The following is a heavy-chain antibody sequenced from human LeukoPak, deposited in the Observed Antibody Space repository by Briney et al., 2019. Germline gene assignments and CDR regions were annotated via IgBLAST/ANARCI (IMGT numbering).Heavy chain of an antibody. J-gene: IGHJ4*02. CDR2: ISAYNGNT. D-gene: IGHD3-10*01. Sequence: ASVKVSCKASGYTFTSYGISWVRQAPGQGLECMGWISAYNGNTNYAQKLQGRVTMTTDTSTSTAYMELRSLRSDDTAVYYCARDLTENYYGSGSYPYYFDYWGQGTLVTVSS. CDR1: GYTFTSYG. CDR3: ARDLTENYYGSGSYPYYFDY. V-gene: IGHV1-18*01.